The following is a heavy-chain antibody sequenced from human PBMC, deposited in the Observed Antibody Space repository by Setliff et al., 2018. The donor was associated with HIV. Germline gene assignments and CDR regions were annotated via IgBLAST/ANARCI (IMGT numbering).Heavy chain of an antibody. J-gene: IGHJ3*02. V-gene: IGHV3-7*01. D-gene: IGHD3-3*01. CDR2: IKQDGSEK. CDR1: GFTFSSYW. Sequence: GESLKISCAASGFTFSSYWMSWVRQAPGKGLEWVANIKQDGSEKYYVDSVKGRFTISRDNAKNSLYLQMNSLRAEDTAVYYCARGAGQGYNFWSGYMSGADAFDIWGQGTMVNVSS. CDR3: ARGAGQGYNFWSGYMSGADAFDI.